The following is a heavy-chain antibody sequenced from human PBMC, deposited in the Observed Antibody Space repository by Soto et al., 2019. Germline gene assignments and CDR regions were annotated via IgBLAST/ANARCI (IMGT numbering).Heavy chain of an antibody. D-gene: IGHD3-22*01. V-gene: IGHV1-69*13. Sequence: SVKVSCKASGYTFTSYGISWVRQAPGQGLEWMGGIIPIFGTPNYAQKFQGRVTITADESTSTAYMELSSLRSEDTAVYYCARPIQYYFDTSAQSAWFDPWGQGTLVTVSS. CDR3: ARPIQYYFDTSAQSAWFDP. CDR2: IIPIFGTP. J-gene: IGHJ5*02. CDR1: GYTFTSYG.